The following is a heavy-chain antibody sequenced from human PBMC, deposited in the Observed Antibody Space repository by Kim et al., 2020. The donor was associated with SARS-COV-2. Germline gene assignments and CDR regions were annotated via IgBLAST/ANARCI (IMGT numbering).Heavy chain of an antibody. J-gene: IGHJ6*02. CDR3: ASGFEVGATGWDV. D-gene: IGHD1-26*01. Sequence: SETLSLTCAVYGGSFSGYYWSWIRQPPGKGLEWIGEINHSGSTNYNPSLKSRVTISVDTSKNQFSLKLSSVTAADTAVYYCASGFEVGATGWDVWGQGTTVTVSS. CDR2: INHSGST. V-gene: IGHV4-34*01. CDR1: GGSFSGYY.